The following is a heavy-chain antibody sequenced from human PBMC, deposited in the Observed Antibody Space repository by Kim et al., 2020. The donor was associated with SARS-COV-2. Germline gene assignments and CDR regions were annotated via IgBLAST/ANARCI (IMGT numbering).Heavy chain of an antibody. Sequence: ASVKVSCKASGYTFTSYGISWVRQAPGQGLEWMGWISAYNGNTNYAQKLQGRVTMTTDTSTSTAYMELRSLRSDDTAVYYCARGPITMVRGDTYGMDVWGQGTTVTVSS. V-gene: IGHV1-18*01. CDR2: ISAYNGNT. CDR3: ARGPITMVRGDTYGMDV. CDR1: GYTFTSYG. D-gene: IGHD3-10*01. J-gene: IGHJ6*02.